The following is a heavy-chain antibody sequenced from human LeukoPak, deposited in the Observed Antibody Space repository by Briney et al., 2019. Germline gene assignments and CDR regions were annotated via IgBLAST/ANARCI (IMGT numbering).Heavy chain of an antibody. J-gene: IGHJ6*03. CDR3: ARDGSWGDYQFYFYMDV. CDR2: ISASGHYI. Sequence: GGSLRLSCEASGFTFGSFAMSWVRQAPGKGLEWLSGISASGHYIYQADSVKGRFTISGDNSKNTLYIEMNSLRAEDTAVYYCARDGSWGDYQFYFYMDVWGKGTTVTVSS. CDR1: GFTFGSFA. D-gene: IGHD2-2*01. V-gene: IGHV3-23*01.